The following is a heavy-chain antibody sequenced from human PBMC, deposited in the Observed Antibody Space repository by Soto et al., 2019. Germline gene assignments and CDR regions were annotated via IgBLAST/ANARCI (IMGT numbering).Heavy chain of an antibody. Sequence: EVQLLESGGGLVQPGGSLRLSCAAFGFSFGSYGMNWVRQAPGKGLEWVSGISGRGASTYYADSVKGRFTISRDNSKNTLYLQMNNLGDEDTAVYYCGNDEPYGSGSIGYWGQGTLVTVSS. CDR3: GNDEPYGSGSIGY. V-gene: IGHV3-23*01. CDR1: GFSFGSYG. J-gene: IGHJ4*02. CDR2: ISGRGAST. D-gene: IGHD3-10*01.